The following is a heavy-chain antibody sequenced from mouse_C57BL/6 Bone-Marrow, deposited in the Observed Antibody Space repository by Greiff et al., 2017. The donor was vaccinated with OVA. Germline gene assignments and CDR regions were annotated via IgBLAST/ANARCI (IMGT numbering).Heavy chain of an antibody. J-gene: IGHJ3*01. Sequence: VQLQQSGPELVKPGASVKIPCKASGYTFTDYNMDWVKQSHGKSLEWIGDINPNNGGTIYNQKFKGKATLTVDKSSSTAYMELRSLTSEDTAVYYCASGSSYVFAYWGQGTLVTVSA. CDR1: GYTFTDYN. CDR2: INPNNGGT. CDR3: ASGSSYVFAY. D-gene: IGHD1-1*01. V-gene: IGHV1-18*01.